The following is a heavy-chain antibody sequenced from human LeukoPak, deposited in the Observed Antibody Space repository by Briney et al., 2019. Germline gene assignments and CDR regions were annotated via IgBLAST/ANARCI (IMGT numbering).Heavy chain of an antibody. CDR1: GFTVSSYY. CDR3: ARGTERELLFDI. CDR2: IYIGAGST. V-gene: IGHV3-53*01. J-gene: IGHJ3*02. Sequence: GGSLRLSCAASGFTVSSYYMSWVRQAPGKGLEWVSVIYIGAGSTYYADPVKGRFTISRDNSKNTLYLQMNSLRAEDTAVYYCARGTERELLFDIWGQGTRVTVSS. D-gene: IGHD1-26*01.